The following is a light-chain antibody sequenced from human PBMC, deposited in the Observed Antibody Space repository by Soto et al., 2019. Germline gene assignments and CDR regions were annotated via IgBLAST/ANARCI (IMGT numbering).Light chain of an antibody. CDR1: QRVSSNY. Sequence: EIALTQSPGTLSLSPGEGATLSCRASQRVSSNYLAWYQQKPGQAPRLLISGASTRATGIPDRFTGSGSGTDFTLTISRLEPEDFAVYYCLQYGTAPRTFGQGTKLEIK. CDR2: GAS. CDR3: LQYGTAPRT. J-gene: IGKJ2*02. V-gene: IGKV3-20*01.